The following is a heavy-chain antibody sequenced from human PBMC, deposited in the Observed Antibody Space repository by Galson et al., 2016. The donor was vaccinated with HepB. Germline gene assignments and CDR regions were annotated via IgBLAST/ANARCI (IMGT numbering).Heavy chain of an antibody. CDR2: VSDSGST. CDR1: SDSIGRNNYF. D-gene: IGHD3-9*01. J-gene: IGHJ4*02. V-gene: IGHV4-39*01. Sequence: SETLSLTCTVSSDSIGRNNYFWGWIRQPPGKGLEWIGSVSDSGSTYYNPSLESRVTISVDTSKNQFSLKLSSVTAADTAVYYCARGLTYYDILAGHYSSHHYFDYWGQGTLVTVSS. CDR3: ARGLTYYDILAGHYSSHHYFDY.